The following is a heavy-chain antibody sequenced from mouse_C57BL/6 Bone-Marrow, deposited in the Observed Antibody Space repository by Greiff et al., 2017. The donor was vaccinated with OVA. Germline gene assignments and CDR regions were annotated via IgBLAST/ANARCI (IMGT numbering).Heavy chain of an antibody. CDR1: GYSFTGYY. J-gene: IGHJ2*01. CDR3: ARPYYYGSRYFDY. Sequence: EVQLQQSGPELVKPGASVKISCKASGYSFTGYYMNWVKQSPDKSLEWIGEINPSTGGTTYNQKFKAKATLTVDKSSSTAYMQLKSLTSEDSAVYYCARPYYYGSRYFDYWGQGTTLTVSS. D-gene: IGHD1-1*01. CDR2: INPSTGGT. V-gene: IGHV1-42*01.